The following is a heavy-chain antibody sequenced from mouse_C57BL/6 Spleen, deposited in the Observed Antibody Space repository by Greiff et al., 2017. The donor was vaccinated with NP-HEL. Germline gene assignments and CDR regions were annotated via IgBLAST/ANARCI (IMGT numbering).Heavy chain of an antibody. J-gene: IGHJ3*01. D-gene: IGHD3-2*02. Sequence: QVQLQQPGAELVKPGASVKMSCKASGYTFTSYWITWVKQRPGQGLEWIGDIYPGSGSTNYNEKFKSKATLTVDTSSSTAYMQLSSLTSEDSAVYYCARGDPDSSGYRAWFAYWGQGTLVTVSA. CDR1: GYTFTSYW. V-gene: IGHV1-55*01. CDR2: IYPGSGST. CDR3: ARGDPDSSGYRAWFAY.